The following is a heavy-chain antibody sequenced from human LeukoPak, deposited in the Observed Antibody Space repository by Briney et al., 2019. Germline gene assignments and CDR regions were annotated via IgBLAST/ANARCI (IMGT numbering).Heavy chain of an antibody. V-gene: IGHV4-59*01. Sequence: SETLSLTCTLSGGSISTYYWSWVRQPPGKGLEWIGYIYYTGSTDYNPSLKSRATMSVDTSKNQFSLKLSSVTAADTAVYSCARGSVRGEFDPWGQGTLVTVSS. CDR2: IYYTGST. CDR1: GGSISTYY. CDR3: ARGSVRGEFDP. D-gene: IGHD3-10*01. J-gene: IGHJ5*02.